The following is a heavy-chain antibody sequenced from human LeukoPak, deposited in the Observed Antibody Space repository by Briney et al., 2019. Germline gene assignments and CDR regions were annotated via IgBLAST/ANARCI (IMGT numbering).Heavy chain of an antibody. J-gene: IGHJ4*02. CDR3: ARDLGGGRFDL. CDR2: ISSTSTYI. V-gene: IGHV3-21*01. D-gene: IGHD3-16*01. CDR1: GFSFSSYG. Sequence: PGRSLRLSCAVSGFSFSSYGMHWVRQAPGKGLEWVSSISSTSTYIYYTDSVKGRFTISRDNAKNSLYLQMNSLRGDDTAVYYCARDLGGGRFDLWGQGTLVSVSS.